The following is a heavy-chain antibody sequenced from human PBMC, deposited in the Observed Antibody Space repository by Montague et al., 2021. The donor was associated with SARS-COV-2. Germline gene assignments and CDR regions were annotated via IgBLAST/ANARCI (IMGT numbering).Heavy chain of an antibody. CDR2: INHSGTP. Sequence: SETLSLTCTIYGGSFSDYYWTWIRQPPGKGLEWIGEINHSGTPIYNPSLESRVTISVDTSKNQFSLKLTSVVAADTAMYYCATMPARGHYSGGTPYFPLDYWGQGTLVTVSS. D-gene: IGHD2-15*01. V-gene: IGHV4-34*01. J-gene: IGHJ4*01. CDR3: ATMPARGHYSGGTPYFPLDY. CDR1: GGSFSDYY.